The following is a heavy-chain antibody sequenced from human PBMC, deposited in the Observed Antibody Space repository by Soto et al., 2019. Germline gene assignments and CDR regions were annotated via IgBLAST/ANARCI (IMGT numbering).Heavy chain of an antibody. CDR3: AKETRYCSGGSCYSEFDY. Sequence: PGGSLRLSCAASGFTFSSYAMSWVRQAPGKGLEWVSAISGSGGSTYYADSVKGRFTISRDNSKNTLYLQVNSLRAEDTAVYYCAKETRYCSGGSCYSEFDYWGQGTLVTVSS. V-gene: IGHV3-23*01. CDR1: GFTFSSYA. D-gene: IGHD2-15*01. J-gene: IGHJ4*02. CDR2: ISGSGGST.